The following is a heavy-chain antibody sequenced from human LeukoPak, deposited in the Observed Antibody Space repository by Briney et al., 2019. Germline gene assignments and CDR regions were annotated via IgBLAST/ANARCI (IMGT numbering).Heavy chain of an antibody. V-gene: IGHV3-11*01. CDR3: ARAPGGGSVDY. Sequence: PGGSLRLSCAASGFTLSDYHMSWIRQAPGKGLEWISYIRSSGSPLFYADSVKGRFTISRDSAKNSLFLQMNSLRAEDTAVYYCARAPGGGSVDYWGQGTLVTVSS. CDR2: IRSSGSPL. J-gene: IGHJ4*02. CDR1: GFTLSDYH. D-gene: IGHD1-26*01.